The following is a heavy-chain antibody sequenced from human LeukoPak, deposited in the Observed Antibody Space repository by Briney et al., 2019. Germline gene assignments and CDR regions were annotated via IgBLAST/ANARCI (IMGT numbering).Heavy chain of an antibody. Sequence: KSGGSLRLSCAASGFTYTTYWMAWVRQAPGKGLEWVAYINPDGSNQWYVDSVKGRFAISRDNAKNSLYLQMTSLRAEDTAFYYCARMPRLLDYWGQGILVTVSS. V-gene: IGHV3-7*01. CDR3: ARMPRLLDY. CDR2: INPDGSNQ. CDR1: GFTYTTYW. J-gene: IGHJ4*02. D-gene: IGHD4-11*01.